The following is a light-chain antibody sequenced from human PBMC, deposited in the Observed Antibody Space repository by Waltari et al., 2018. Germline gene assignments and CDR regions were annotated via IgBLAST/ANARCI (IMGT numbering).Light chain of an antibody. CDR2: KTS. CDR3: QQYSSNPLT. CDR1: QSFSNR. J-gene: IGKJ4*01. V-gene: IGKV1-5*03. Sequence: QMTQFPSPLSASVGDRVTITCRASQSFSNRLAWYQQKPGKAPKLLIYKTSTLESGVPSRFSGSGSGTEFTLTISSLQPDDFATYYCQQYSSNPLTFGGGTKVEV.